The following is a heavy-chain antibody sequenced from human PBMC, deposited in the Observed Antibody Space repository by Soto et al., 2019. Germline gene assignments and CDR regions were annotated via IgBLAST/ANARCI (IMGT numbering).Heavy chain of an antibody. D-gene: IGHD1-26*01. J-gene: IGHJ4*02. CDR2: IDPKNGGT. Sequence: QVQLVQSGTEVKKPGASVKVSCKASGYTVTDYYIHWVRQAPGQGLEWMGWIDPKNGGTIYAQKYQDRVTMTRDTSIITAYMDLSRLTSDDTALYYWARDDYGIYPYWGQGTLATVSS. V-gene: IGHV1-2*02. CDR3: ARDDYGIYPY. CDR1: GYTVTDYY.